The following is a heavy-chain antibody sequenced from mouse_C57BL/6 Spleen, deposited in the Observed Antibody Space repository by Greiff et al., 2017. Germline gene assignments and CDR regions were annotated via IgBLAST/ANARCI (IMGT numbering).Heavy chain of an antibody. CDR2: IDPETGGT. CDR1: GYTFTDYE. D-gene: IGHD2-4*01. Sequence: VQLQQSGAELVRPGASVTLSCKASGYTFTDYEMHWVKQTPVQGLEWIGAIDPETGGTAYNQKFKGKAKLTADKSSSTAYMELRSLTSEDSAVYYCASSDDCAFAYWGQGTLVTVSA. CDR3: ASSDDCAFAY. V-gene: IGHV1-15*01. J-gene: IGHJ3*01.